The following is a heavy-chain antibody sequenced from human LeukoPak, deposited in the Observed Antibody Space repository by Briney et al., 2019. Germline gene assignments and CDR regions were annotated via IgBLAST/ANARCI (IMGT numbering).Heavy chain of an antibody. CDR2: IYYSGST. V-gene: IGHV4-59*01. D-gene: IGHD6-19*01. J-gene: IGHJ4*02. CDR1: GGSISSYY. Sequence: SETLSLTCTVSGGSISSYYWSGIRQPPGKGLEWIGYIYYSGSTNYNPSLKSRVTISVDTSKNQFSLKLSSVTAADTAVYYCTGIAVAGTVVDYWGQGTLVTVSS. CDR3: TGIAVAGTVVDY.